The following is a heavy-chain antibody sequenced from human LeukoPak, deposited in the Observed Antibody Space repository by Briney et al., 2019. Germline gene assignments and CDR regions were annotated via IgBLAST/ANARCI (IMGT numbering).Heavy chain of an antibody. CDR1: GYTFTSYD. V-gene: IGHV1-8*01. D-gene: IGHD3-3*01. CDR3: ARVRADNVLRFLEWSYYFDY. J-gene: IGHJ4*02. Sequence: ASVKVSCKASGYTFTSYDINWVRQATGQGLEWMGWMDPNSGNTGYAQKFQGRVTMTRNTSISTAYMELSSLRSEDTAVYYCARVRADNVLRFLEWSYYFDYWGQGTLVTVPS. CDR2: MDPNSGNT.